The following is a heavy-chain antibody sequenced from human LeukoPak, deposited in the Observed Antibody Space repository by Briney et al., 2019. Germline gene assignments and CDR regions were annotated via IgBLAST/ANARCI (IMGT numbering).Heavy chain of an antibody. CDR3: ARAAYSSSWSRYYYYYMDV. CDR1: GGSISSHY. V-gene: IGHV4-59*11. J-gene: IGHJ6*03. CDR2: IYYSGST. Sequence: SETLSLTCTVSGGSISSHYWSWIRQPPGKGLDWIGYIYYSGSTNYNPSLKSRVTISVDTSKNQFSLKLSSVTAADTAVYYCARAAYSSSWSRYYYYYMDVWGKGTTVTVSS. D-gene: IGHD6-13*01.